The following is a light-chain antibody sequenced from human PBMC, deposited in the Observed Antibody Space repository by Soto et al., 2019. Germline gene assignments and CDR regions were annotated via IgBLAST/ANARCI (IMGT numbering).Light chain of an antibody. CDR3: SSYTSSSTHL. Sequence: SVLTQPASVSGSPGQSITISFTGTRGDVGGYNYVSWYQQHTGKAPKLMIYEVSNRPSGVSNRVSGSKSGNTASLTISGLQAEDEADYYCSSYTSSSTHLFGTGTKVTVL. V-gene: IGLV2-14*01. CDR1: RGDVGGYNY. CDR2: EVS. J-gene: IGLJ1*01.